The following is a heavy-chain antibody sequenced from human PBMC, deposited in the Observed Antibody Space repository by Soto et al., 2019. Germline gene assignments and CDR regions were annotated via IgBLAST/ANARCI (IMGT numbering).Heavy chain of an antibody. CDR2: ISGSGGST. V-gene: IGHV3-23*01. CDR1: GFTFSSYA. CDR3: AKTGLYGDFLLYYYYMDV. Sequence: GGSLRLSCAASGFTFSSYAMSWVRQAPGKGLEWVSAISGSGGSTYYADSVKGRFTISRDNSKNTLYLQMNSLRAEDTAVYYSAKTGLYGDFLLYYYYMDVWGKGTTVTVSS. D-gene: IGHD4-17*01. J-gene: IGHJ6*03.